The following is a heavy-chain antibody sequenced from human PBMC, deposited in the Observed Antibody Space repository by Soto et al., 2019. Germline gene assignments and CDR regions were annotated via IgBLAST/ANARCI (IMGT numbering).Heavy chain of an antibody. V-gene: IGHV1-18*04. Sequence: QIQLVQSGTEVKKPGASVKVSCKASGYTFTSYGIGWVRQAPGQGLEWMGWISVNSGNTNYAQKFQGRVTMTTDTSTSTAYMELRSLRSDDTAVYYCATSYDSGFDPWGQGTLVIVSS. CDR3: ATSYDSGFDP. CDR2: ISVNSGNT. CDR1: GYTFTSYG. D-gene: IGHD5-12*01. J-gene: IGHJ5*02.